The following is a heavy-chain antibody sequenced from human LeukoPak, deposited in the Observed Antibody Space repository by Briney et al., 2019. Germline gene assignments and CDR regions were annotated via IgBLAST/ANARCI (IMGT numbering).Heavy chain of an antibody. V-gene: IGHV4-34*01. CDR3: AIIYGDYSDFDY. D-gene: IGHD4-17*01. CDR2: FTHSGRI. J-gene: IGHJ4*02. CDR1: GGSLSCYY. Sequence: SETLSLTCAVYGGSLSCYYWSWIRQPPGRGLEWIGEFTHSGRINYNPSLKSRVTISVDTSKKQLSLKLSSVTDADTAVYYCAIIYGDYSDFDYWGQGTLITVSS.